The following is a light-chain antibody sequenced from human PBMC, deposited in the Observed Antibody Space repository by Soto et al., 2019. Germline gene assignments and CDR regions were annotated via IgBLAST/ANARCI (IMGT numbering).Light chain of an antibody. Sequence: IQLTQSPSSLSASVGDRVTITCRASHGIINYLAWYQQKPGKAPKLLIYGASTLQSGVPSRFGGSGAGTDFTLIVSSLQPEDFATYYCQQLFMYPPTFGPGTKVDIK. CDR2: GAS. V-gene: IGKV1-9*01. CDR1: HGIINY. CDR3: QQLFMYPPT. J-gene: IGKJ3*01.